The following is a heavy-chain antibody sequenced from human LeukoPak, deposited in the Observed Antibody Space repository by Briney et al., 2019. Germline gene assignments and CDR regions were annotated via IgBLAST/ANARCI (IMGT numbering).Heavy chain of an antibody. D-gene: IGHD3-3*01. V-gene: IGHV4-31*03. CDR1: GGSISSGGYY. Sequence: PSETLSLTCTVFGGSISSGGYYWSWIRQHPGKGLEWIGYIYYSGSTYYNPSLKSRVTISVDTSKNQFSLKLSSVTAADTAVYYCARDALRFLEWPSSYMDVWGKGTTVTVSS. CDR2: IYYSGST. J-gene: IGHJ6*03. CDR3: ARDALRFLEWPSSYMDV.